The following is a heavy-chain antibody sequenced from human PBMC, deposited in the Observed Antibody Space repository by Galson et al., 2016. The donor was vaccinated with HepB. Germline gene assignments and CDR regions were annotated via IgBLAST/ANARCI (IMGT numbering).Heavy chain of an antibody. CDR2: IYHSGST. CDR1: GGSISSSNW. V-gene: IGHV4-4*02. Sequence: SETLSLTCGVSGGSISSSNWWTWVRQPPGKGLEWIGEIYHSGSTHYNPSLKSRVTISVDKSKNQFSLNLSSVTAADTAVYFCACATSCGGDCYSLDYWGLGTLVAVSS. D-gene: IGHD2-21*02. CDR3: ACATSCGGDCYSLDY. J-gene: IGHJ4*02.